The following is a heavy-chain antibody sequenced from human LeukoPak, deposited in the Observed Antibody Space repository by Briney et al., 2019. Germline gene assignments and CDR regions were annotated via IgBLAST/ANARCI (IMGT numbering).Heavy chain of an antibody. D-gene: IGHD2-8*01. CDR2: IWYDGSNK. J-gene: IGHJ4*02. CDR1: GFTFRTYG. V-gene: IGHV3-33*01. CDR3: ARDANPNGVCEHFDY. Sequence: GGSLRLSCAASGFTFRTYGMHWVRQGPGKGLEWVALIWYDGSNKYYADSVKGRFTISRDNSKNTLYLQMNSLRAEDTAVYYCARDANPNGVCEHFDYWGQGTLVTVS.